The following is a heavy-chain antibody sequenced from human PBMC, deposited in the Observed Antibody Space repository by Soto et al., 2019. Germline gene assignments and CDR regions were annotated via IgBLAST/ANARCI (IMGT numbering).Heavy chain of an antibody. CDR1: GYTFTGYY. CDR2: INPNSGGT. Sequence: GASVKVSCKASGYTFTGYYMHWVRQAPGQGLEWMGWINPNSGGTNYAQKFQGRVTMTRDTSISTAYMELSRLRSDDTAVYYCARDIGYSSGWYDYWGQGTLVTVSS. CDR3: ARDIGYSSGWYDY. V-gene: IGHV1-2*02. D-gene: IGHD6-19*01. J-gene: IGHJ4*02.